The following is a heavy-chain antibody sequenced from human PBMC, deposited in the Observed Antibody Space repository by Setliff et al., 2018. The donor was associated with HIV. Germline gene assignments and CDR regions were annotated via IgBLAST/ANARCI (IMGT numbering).Heavy chain of an antibody. CDR1: GGTFSSYA. Sequence: SVKVSCKASGGTFSSYAISWVRQAPGQRLEWMGWIIPIFGTTDYAQKSQGRVTITADKSTSTAYMELSSLRSEDTAVYYCARGSGGYYYDSSGYLDYWGQGTLVTVS. J-gene: IGHJ4*02. CDR3: ARGSGGYYYDSSGYLDY. CDR2: IIPIFGTT. D-gene: IGHD3-22*01. V-gene: IGHV1-69*06.